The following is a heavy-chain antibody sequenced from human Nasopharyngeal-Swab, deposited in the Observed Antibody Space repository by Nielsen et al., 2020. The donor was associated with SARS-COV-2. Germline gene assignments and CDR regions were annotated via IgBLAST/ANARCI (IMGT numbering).Heavy chain of an antibody. V-gene: IGHV3-30-3*01. CDR3: ARVAAGHYYYYYMDV. Sequence: GESLKISCAASGFTFSSYAMHWVRQAPGKGLEWVAVISYDGSNKYYADSVKGRFTISRDNAKNSLYLQMNSLRAEDTAVYYCARVAAGHYYYYYMDVWGKGTTVTVSS. CDR2: ISYDGSNK. CDR1: GFTFSSYA. J-gene: IGHJ6*03. D-gene: IGHD6-25*01.